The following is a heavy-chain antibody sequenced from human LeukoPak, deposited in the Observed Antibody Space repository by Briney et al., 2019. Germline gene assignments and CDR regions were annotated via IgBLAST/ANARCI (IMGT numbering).Heavy chain of an antibody. V-gene: IGHV3-23*01. CDR2: ISGSGGST. CDR1: GFTYSSYA. Sequence: PGGSLRLSYAASGFTYSSYAISWVRQAPGKGLEGVLAISGSGGSTYYADSVKGRFTISRDNSKNTLYLQMNSLRAEDTAVYYCAKYWVGSTSCHFDYWGQGTLVTVSS. D-gene: IGHD2-2*01. J-gene: IGHJ4*02. CDR3: AKYWVGSTSCHFDY.